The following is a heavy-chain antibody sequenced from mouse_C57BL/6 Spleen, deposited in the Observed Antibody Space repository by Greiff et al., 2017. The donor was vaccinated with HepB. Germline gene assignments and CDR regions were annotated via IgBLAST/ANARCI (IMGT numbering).Heavy chain of an antibody. D-gene: IGHD2-3*01. J-gene: IGHJ3*01. Sequence: EVMLVESGGGLVQPKGSLKLSCAASGFSFNTYAMNWVRQAPGKGLEWVARIRSKSNNYATYYDDSVKDRFTISRDNSESMLYLQMNNLKTEDTAMYYCVRPRAYGYYWFADWGPGTLVTVSA. CDR2: IRSKSNNYAT. CDR1: GFSFNTYA. V-gene: IGHV10-1*01. CDR3: VRPRAYGYYWFAD.